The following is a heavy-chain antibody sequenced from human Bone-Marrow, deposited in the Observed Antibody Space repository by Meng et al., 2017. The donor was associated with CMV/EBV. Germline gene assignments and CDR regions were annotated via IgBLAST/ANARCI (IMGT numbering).Heavy chain of an antibody. D-gene: IGHD1-26*01. CDR3: ARESFDGSYYTP. J-gene: IGHJ5*02. CDR1: GFTFTSYW. V-gene: IGHV3-7*01. CDR2: IKPDGSEK. Sequence: GGSLRLSCAASGFTFTSYWMTWVRQAPGKGLEWVANIKPDGSEKYCVDSVKGRFTISRDNAKNSLYLQMNSLRAEDTAVYYCARESFDGSYYTPWGQGTLVTVSS.